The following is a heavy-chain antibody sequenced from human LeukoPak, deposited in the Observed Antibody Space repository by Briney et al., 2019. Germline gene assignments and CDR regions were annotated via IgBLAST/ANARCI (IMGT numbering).Heavy chain of an antibody. CDR2: IYSGGST. CDR1: GFTVSSNY. V-gene: IGHV3-53*01. D-gene: IGHD3-9*01. CDR3: AKRRRVLRYFDWPQTGYWYFDL. J-gene: IGHJ2*01. Sequence: PGGSLRLSCAASGFTVSSNYMSWVRQAPGKGLEWVSVIYSGGSTYYADSVKGRFTISRDNSKNTLYLQMNSLRAEDTAVYYCAKRRRVLRYFDWPQTGYWYFDLWGRGTLVTVSS.